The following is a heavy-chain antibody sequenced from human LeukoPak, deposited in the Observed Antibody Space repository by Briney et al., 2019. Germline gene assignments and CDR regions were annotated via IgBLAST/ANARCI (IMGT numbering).Heavy chain of an antibody. CDR2: ISSSSSTI. CDR1: GFTFSDYY. Sequence: SGGSLRLSCAASGFTFSDYYMSWIRQAPGKGLQWVSYISSSSSTIYYADSVKGRFTISRDDSKNTLYLQMNSLRAEDTAVYYCAKGSGSYGQDLYSWGQGTLVTVAS. V-gene: IGHV3-11*01. CDR3: AKGSGSYGQDLYS. D-gene: IGHD3-3*01. J-gene: IGHJ4*02.